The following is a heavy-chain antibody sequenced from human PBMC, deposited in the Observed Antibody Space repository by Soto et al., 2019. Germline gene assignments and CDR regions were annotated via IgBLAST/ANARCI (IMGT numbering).Heavy chain of an antibody. D-gene: IGHD1-26*01. CDR2: IYPGDSDT. V-gene: IGHV5-51*01. Sequence: PGESLNISCKGSGYNFASSWVAWVRQMPGKGLEWMGIIYPGDSDTRYSPSFQGQVTISAAKSMSTAYLQWRSLKASDTAMYYCARRGDGRYDGPGNFDYWGQGTVVTVSS. CDR1: GYNFASSW. CDR3: ARRGDGRYDGPGNFDY. J-gene: IGHJ4*02.